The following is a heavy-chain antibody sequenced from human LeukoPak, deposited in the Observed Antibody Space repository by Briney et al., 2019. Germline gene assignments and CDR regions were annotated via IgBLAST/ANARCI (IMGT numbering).Heavy chain of an antibody. CDR1: GFTFSNFW. Sequence: PGGSLRLSCTASGFTFSNFWMGWVRQAPGKGLEWISYIRSRDGIVSYADSVKGRFTISTDTAKSSLFLQMNGLSADDTAVYYCVRDYVYAFDIWGQGTMVTVSS. V-gene: IGHV3-48*01. CDR3: VRDYVYAFDI. J-gene: IGHJ3*02. D-gene: IGHD3-16*01. CDR2: IRSRDGIV.